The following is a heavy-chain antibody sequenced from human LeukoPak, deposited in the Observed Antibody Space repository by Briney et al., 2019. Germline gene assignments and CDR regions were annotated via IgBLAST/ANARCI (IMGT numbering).Heavy chain of an antibody. D-gene: IGHD3-22*01. CDR1: GGTFSSYA. Sequence: ASVKVSCKASGGTFSSYAISWVRQAPGQGLEWMGRIIPIFGIANYAQKFQGRVTITADKSTSTAYMELRSLRSDDTAVYYCARAYYDSSGYFTYWGQGTLVTVSS. V-gene: IGHV1-69*04. CDR2: IIPIFGIA. J-gene: IGHJ4*02. CDR3: ARAYYDSSGYFTY.